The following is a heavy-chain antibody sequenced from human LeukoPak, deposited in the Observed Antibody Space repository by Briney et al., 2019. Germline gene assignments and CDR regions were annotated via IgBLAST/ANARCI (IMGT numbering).Heavy chain of an antibody. Sequence: GRSLRLSCAASGFTFDDYAMHWVRQAPGKGLEWVSGISWNSGSIGYADSVKGRFTISRDNAKNSLYLQMNSLRAEDRALYYCAKEVAAPGWFDPWGQGTLVTVSS. CDR2: ISWNSGSI. D-gene: IGHD6-13*01. CDR3: AKEVAAPGWFDP. CDR1: GFTFDDYA. J-gene: IGHJ5*02. V-gene: IGHV3-9*01.